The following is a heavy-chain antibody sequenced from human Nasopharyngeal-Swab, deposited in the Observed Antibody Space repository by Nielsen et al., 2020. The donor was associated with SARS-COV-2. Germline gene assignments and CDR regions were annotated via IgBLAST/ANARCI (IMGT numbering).Heavy chain of an antibody. Sequence: GGSLRLSCAASGFTFSSYSMIWVRQAPGKGLEWVSSISSSSSYIYYADSVKGRFTISRDNAKNSLYLQMHSLRAEDTAVYYCARRAVAGEYFQHWGQGTLVTVSS. CDR3: ARRAVAGEYFQH. J-gene: IGHJ1*01. V-gene: IGHV3-21*01. D-gene: IGHD6-19*01. CDR1: GFTFSSYS. CDR2: ISSSSSYI.